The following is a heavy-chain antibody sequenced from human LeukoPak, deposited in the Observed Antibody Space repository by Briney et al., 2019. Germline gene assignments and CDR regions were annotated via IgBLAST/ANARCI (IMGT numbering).Heavy chain of an antibody. Sequence: GGSLRLSCAASGFILSNYLSSWLRQAPGKGLEWVANIRQEEIKNNYVDSVDLRFIISSDNAQTSVYLQMTSLRAEDTAVYYCAPDTGHGYFESWGQGTLVTVSS. J-gene: IGHJ4*02. V-gene: IGHV3-7*02. CDR2: IRQEEIKN. D-gene: IGHD4-17*01. CDR1: GFILSNYL. CDR3: APDTGHGYFES.